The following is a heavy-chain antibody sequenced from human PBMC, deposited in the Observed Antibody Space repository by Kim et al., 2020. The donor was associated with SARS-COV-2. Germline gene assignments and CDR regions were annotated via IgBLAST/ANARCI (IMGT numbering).Heavy chain of an antibody. CDR1: GGTFSSYA. V-gene: IGHV1-69*13. CDR3: ARGGSGYSYVRSFDY. Sequence: SVKVSCKASGGTFSSYAISWVRQAPGQGLEWMGGIIPIFGTANYAQKFQGRVTITADESTSTAYMELSSLRSEDTAVYYCARGGSGYSYVRSFDYWGQGTLVTVSS. J-gene: IGHJ4*02. D-gene: IGHD5-18*01. CDR2: IIPIFGTA.